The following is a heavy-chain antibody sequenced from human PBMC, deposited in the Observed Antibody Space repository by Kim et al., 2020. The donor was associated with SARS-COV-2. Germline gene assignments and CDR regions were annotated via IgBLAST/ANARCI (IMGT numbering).Heavy chain of an antibody. J-gene: IGHJ4*02. D-gene: IGHD1-26*01. CDR2: IYYSGST. Sequence: SETLSLTCTVSGGSISSYYWSWIRQPPGKGLEWIGYIYYSGSTNYNPSLKSRVTISVDTSKNQFSLKLSSVTAADTAVYYCARVPEGGSYYVDYWGQGTLVTVSS. V-gene: IGHV4-59*13. CDR1: GGSISSYY. CDR3: ARVPEGGSYYVDY.